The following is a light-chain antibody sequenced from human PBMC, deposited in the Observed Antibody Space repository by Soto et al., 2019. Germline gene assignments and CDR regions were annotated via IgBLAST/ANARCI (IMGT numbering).Light chain of an antibody. CDR3: SSYTSSSTLYV. Sequence: QSALTQPASVSGSPGQSITISCTGTSSDVGGYNYVSWYQQHPGKAPKLMIYEVSNRPSGVSNRFSGSKSGNTAPLTISGLQAEDEADYYCSSYTSSSTLYVFATGTKVTVL. J-gene: IGLJ1*01. CDR1: SSDVGGYNY. CDR2: EVS. V-gene: IGLV2-14*01.